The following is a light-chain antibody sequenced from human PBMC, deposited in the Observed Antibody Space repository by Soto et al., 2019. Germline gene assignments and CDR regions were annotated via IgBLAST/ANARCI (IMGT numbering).Light chain of an antibody. J-gene: IGLJ3*02. Sequence: QSALTQPRSVSGSPGQSVTISCTGTSSDVGGYNYVSWYQQHPGKAPKIKIYDVNERPAGVPDRFSGSKSGNTASLTISGLQAEDEADYYCCSWAGNSLVFGGGTKRTLL. CDR3: CSWAGNSLV. CDR1: SSDVGGYNY. V-gene: IGLV2-11*01. CDR2: DVN.